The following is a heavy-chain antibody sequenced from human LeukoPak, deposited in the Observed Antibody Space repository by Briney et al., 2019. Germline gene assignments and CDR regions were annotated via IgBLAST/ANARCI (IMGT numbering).Heavy chain of an antibody. CDR3: ASQIVGATPY. D-gene: IGHD1-26*01. J-gene: IGHJ4*02. CDR2: IYSGGST. CDR1: GFTFSSYA. Sequence: PGRSLRLSCAASGFTFSSYAMHWVRQAPGKGLEWVSIIYSGGSTYYADSVKGRFTISRDNSKNTLYLQMNSLRAEDTAVYYCASQIVGATPYWGQGTLVTVSS. V-gene: IGHV3-66*04.